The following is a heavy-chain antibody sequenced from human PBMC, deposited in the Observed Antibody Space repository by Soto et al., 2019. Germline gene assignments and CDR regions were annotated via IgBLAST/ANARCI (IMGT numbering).Heavy chain of an antibody. J-gene: IGHJ6*02. D-gene: IGHD5-12*01. CDR1: GGTFSSYA. Sequence: QVQLVQSGAEVKKPGSSVKVSCKASGGTFSSYAISWVRQAPGQGLEWMGGIIPIFGTANYAQKFQGRVTITADKSTSTAYMELSSLRSEDTAVYYCARDNYSGYDLGYGMDVWGQGTTVTVSS. V-gene: IGHV1-69*06. CDR3: ARDNYSGYDLGYGMDV. CDR2: IIPIFGTA.